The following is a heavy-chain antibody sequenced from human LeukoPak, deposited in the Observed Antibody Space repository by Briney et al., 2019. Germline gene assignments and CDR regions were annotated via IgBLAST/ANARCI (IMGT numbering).Heavy chain of an antibody. CDR2: INSDGTTT. D-gene: IGHD6-19*01. CDR1: GFTFSSYW. CDR3: ARFSSGWSPSGFDY. J-gene: IGHJ4*02. V-gene: IGHV3-74*01. Sequence: GGSLRLSCAASGFTFSSYWMHWVRQGPGKELTWVSHINSDGTTTNYADSVEGRFTISRDNAKNTLYLQMNSLRVEDTAVYYCARFSSGWSPSGFDYWGQGTLVTVSS.